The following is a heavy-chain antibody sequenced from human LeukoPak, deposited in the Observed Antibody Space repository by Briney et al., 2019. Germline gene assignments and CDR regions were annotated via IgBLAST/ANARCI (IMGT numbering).Heavy chain of an antibody. D-gene: IGHD3-22*01. CDR3: AKPSMIVVVITPFDY. CDR1: GFTFNYYA. Sequence: GGSLRLSCAASGFTFNYYAMSWVRQAPGKGLEWVSSISDNEGRTYYTDSVKGRFTISRDNTKNTVYLQMNSLRAEDTAVYYCAKPSMIVVVITPFDYWGQGTLVTVSS. J-gene: IGHJ4*02. CDR2: ISDNEGRT. V-gene: IGHV3-23*01.